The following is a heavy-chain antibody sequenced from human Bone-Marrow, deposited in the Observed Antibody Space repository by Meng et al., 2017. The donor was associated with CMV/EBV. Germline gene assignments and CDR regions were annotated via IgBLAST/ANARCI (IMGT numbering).Heavy chain of an antibody. D-gene: IGHD2-8*01. J-gene: IGHJ5*02. CDR3: AKRAEGQYCTSRTCPPEFDP. CDR1: FNSYG. Sequence: FNSYGMHWVRQAPGKGLEWVAVTSYDGRLKDYGASVKGRFTISRDDSKNTLYLQMDSLRPEDTAVYYCAKRAEGQYCTSRTCPPEFDPWGQGTLVTVSS. CDR2: TSYDGRLK. V-gene: IGHV3-30*18.